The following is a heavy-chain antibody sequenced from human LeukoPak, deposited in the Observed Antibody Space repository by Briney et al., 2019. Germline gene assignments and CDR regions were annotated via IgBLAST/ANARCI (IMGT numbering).Heavy chain of an antibody. V-gene: IGHV3-48*01. J-gene: IGHJ5*01. CDR1: GFTFSTYT. CDR2: ISSSGTTI. CDR3: TRDPGVRLSSGWFDY. D-gene: IGHD6-19*01. Sequence: GRSLRLSCPAYGFTFSTYTMNWVRQAPGKGLEWVSYISSSGTTIYYADSVKGRFTISRDNAKNTLYLQMNSLRAEDTAVYYCTRDPGVRLSSGWFDYWGQGTLVTVSS.